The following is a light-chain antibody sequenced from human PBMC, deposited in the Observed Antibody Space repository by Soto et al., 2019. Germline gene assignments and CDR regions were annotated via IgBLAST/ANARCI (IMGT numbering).Light chain of an antibody. CDR3: SSYGGSFIHV. Sequence: QSALTQPRSVSGSPGQSVTISCLGTSGDVGGYEYVSWYQQHPGKAPRLLTFDVNKRPSGVPDRFSGSKSGNTASLTISGLQADDEADYYCSSYGGSFIHVFESGTKVTVL. CDR2: DVN. CDR1: SGDVGGYEY. V-gene: IGLV2-11*01. J-gene: IGLJ1*01.